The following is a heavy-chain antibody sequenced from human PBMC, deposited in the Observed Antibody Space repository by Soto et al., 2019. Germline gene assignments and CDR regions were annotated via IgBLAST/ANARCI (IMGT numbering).Heavy chain of an antibody. D-gene: IGHD4-17*01. CDR1: GGTFSSYA. CDR3: ASYPDYGDYDY. CDR2: IIPIFGTA. Sequence: EASVKVSCKASGGTFSSYAISWVRQAPGQGLEWMGGIIPIFGTANYAQKFQGRVTITADESTSTAYMELSSLRSEDTAVYYCASYPDYGDYDYWGQGTLVTVSS. V-gene: IGHV1-69*13. J-gene: IGHJ4*02.